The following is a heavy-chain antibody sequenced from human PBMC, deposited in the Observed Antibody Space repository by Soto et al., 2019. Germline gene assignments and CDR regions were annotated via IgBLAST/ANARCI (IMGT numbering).Heavy chain of an antibody. V-gene: IGHV4-59*01. J-gene: IGHJ4*02. D-gene: IGHD3-22*01. CDR2: IYYSGST. CDR1: GGSISSYD. Sequence: SETLSLTCTVSGGSISSYDGSGIRQPPGKGLEWIGYIYYSGSTNYNPSLKSRVTISVDTSKNQFSLKLSSVTAADTAVYYCARVRGYDSSGYYPDYWGQGTLVTVSS. CDR3: ARVRGYDSSGYYPDY.